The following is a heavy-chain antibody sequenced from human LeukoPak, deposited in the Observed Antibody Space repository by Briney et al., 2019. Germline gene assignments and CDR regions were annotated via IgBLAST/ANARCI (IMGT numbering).Heavy chain of an antibody. V-gene: IGHV4-39*01. J-gene: IGHJ6*02. D-gene: IGHD3-10*01. CDR3: ARRSGGSGPV. CDR1: GGSISSSSYY. Sequence: PSETLSLTCTVSGGSISSSSYYWVWLRQPPGKGLEWIGTTYYSGSTYYNPSLKSRVTISVDTSKNQLSLTLSSVTAADTAVYYCARRSGGSGPVWGQGTTVTVSS. CDR2: TYYSGST.